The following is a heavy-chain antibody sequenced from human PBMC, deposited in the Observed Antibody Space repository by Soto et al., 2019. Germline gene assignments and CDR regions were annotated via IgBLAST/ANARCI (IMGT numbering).Heavy chain of an antibody. V-gene: IGHV5-51*01. J-gene: IGHJ4*02. CDR3: ARHMNDGSGSYYDAGFDY. Sequence: GESLTISCKGSGYRFSSYWIGWVRQMPGKGLEWMGIIYPGDSDTKYSPSFQGQVTISADKSINTAYLQWSSLKASDTATYYCARHMNDGSGSYYDAGFDYWGQGTLVTVSS. CDR1: GYRFSSYW. D-gene: IGHD3-10*01. CDR2: IYPGDSDT.